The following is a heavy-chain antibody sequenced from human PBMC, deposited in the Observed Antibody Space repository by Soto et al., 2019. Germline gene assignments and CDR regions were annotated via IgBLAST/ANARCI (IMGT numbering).Heavy chain of an antibody. V-gene: IGHV1-3*01. D-gene: IGHD3-3*01. CDR1: GYTFTSYA. CDR2: INAGNGNT. J-gene: IGHJ5*02. Sequence: GAAEKVSCTSSGYTFTSYAMHWVRQAPGQRLEWMGWINAGNGNTKYSQKFQGRVTITRDTSASTAYMELSSLRSEDTAVYYCARVEWSGRSGWFDPSGKGTRVTVPS. CDR3: ARVEWSGRSGWFDP.